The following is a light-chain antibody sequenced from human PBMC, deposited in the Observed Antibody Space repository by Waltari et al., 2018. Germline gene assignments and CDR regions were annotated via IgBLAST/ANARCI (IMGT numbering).Light chain of an antibody. Sequence: QSALTQPASVSGSPGQSITISCTGTSSDVGAYNYVYWYQQHPGKAPKLMIYDVSNRPSGVSNRFSGSKSGNTASLTISGLQAEDEADYYCSSYTSSSTLSYVFGTGTKVTVL. CDR2: DVS. V-gene: IGLV2-14*01. CDR3: SSYTSSSTLSYV. CDR1: SSDVGAYNY. J-gene: IGLJ1*01.